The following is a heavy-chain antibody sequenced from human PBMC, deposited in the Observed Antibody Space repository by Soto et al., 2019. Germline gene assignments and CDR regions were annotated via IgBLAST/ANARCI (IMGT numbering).Heavy chain of an antibody. CDR1: GFTFSTYD. CDR2: IGAGGDT. V-gene: IGHV3-13*01. CDR3: AREVLDIVSRGWYFDV. D-gene: IGHD5-12*01. J-gene: IGHJ2*01. Sequence: EVQLVESGGGLVQPGGSLRLSCAASGFTFSTYDMHWVRQATGEGLEWVSAIGAGGDTYYPGSVTGRFTISRENAKNSLYLEMNSLRAGDTAVYYCAREVLDIVSRGWYFDVWGRGTLVTVSS.